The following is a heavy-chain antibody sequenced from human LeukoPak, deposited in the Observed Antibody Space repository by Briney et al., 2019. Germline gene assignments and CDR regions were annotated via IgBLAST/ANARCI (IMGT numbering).Heavy chain of an antibody. J-gene: IGHJ5*02. CDR3: ARDYGARRSWFDP. Sequence: PSGTLSLTCTVSGGSISSYYWSWIRQPPGKGLEWIGYIYYSGSTNYNPSLKSRVTISLDTSKNQFSLKLSSVTAADTAVYYCARDYGARRSWFDPWGQGTLVTVSS. CDR2: IYYSGST. CDR1: GGSISSYY. V-gene: IGHV4-59*01. D-gene: IGHD4-17*01.